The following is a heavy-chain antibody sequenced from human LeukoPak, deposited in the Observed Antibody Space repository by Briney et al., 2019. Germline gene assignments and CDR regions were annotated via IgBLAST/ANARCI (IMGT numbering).Heavy chain of an antibody. J-gene: IGHJ4*02. V-gene: IGHV3-7*03. D-gene: IGHD3-10*01. Sequence: GESLRLSCAASGFTFRSYWLSWVRQAAGQGLAWVANIKQYGCEQYFLASLKGRFNISRNNSKKPLYLQMNSLRAEDTAVYYCAKDARGGSGSPGSNWGQGTLVTVSS. CDR1: GFTFRSYW. CDR3: AKDARGGSGSPGSN. CDR2: IKQYGCEQ.